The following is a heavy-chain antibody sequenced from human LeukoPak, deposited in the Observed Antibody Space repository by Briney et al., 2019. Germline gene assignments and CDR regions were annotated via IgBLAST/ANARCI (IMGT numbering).Heavy chain of an antibody. V-gene: IGHV3-33*06. CDR3: AKEVSSWYHYYYMDV. CDR1: GFTFSSYG. J-gene: IGHJ6*03. D-gene: IGHD6-13*01. Sequence: GGSLRLSCAASGFTFSSYGMHWVRQAPGKGLEWVAVIWYDGSNKYCADSVKGRFTISRDNSKNTLYLQMNSLRAEDTAVYYCAKEVSSWYHYYYMDVWGKGTTVTVSS. CDR2: IWYDGSNK.